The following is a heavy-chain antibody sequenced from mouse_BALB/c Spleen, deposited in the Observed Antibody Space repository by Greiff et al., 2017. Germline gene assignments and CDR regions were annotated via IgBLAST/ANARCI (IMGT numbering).Heavy chain of an antibody. CDR1: GYTFTSYW. J-gene: IGHJ2*01. Sequence: VQLQQSGAELARPGASVKMSCKASGYTFTSYWMHWVKQRPGQGLEWIGYINPSTGYTEYNQKFKDKATLTADKSSSTAYMQLSSLTSEDSAVYYCAYYGNSYMDYWGQGTTLTVSS. V-gene: IGHV1-4*01. CDR2: INPSTGYT. D-gene: IGHD1-1*01. CDR3: AYYGNSYMDY.